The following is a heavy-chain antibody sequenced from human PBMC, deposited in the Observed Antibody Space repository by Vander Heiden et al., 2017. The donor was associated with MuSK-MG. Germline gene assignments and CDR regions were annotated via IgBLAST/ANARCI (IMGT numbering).Heavy chain of an antibody. V-gene: IGHV1-69*12. Sequence: QVQLVQSGAEVKKPGSSVKVSCKASAGTFRSYAISWVRQAPGQGLEWMGVIIPIFGTTNYAQKFQGRVTITADESTTTAYVELSSLRSQHTAVYYCAREQYYSSSGYGEYYFDYWGQGTLVTVSS. CDR2: IIPIFGTT. CDR1: AGTFRSYA. CDR3: AREQYYSSSGYGEYYFDY. J-gene: IGHJ4*02. D-gene: IGHD6-13*01.